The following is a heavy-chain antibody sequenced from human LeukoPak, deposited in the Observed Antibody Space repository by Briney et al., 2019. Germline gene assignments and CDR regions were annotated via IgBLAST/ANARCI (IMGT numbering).Heavy chain of an antibody. Sequence: SETLSLTCAVYGGSFSGYYWSWIRQPPGKGLEWIGEINHSGSTNYNPSLKSRVTISVDTSKNQFSLKLSSVTAADTAVYYCAGVAAAGYWGQGTLVTVSS. D-gene: IGHD6-13*01. CDR1: GGSFSGYY. CDR2: INHSGST. CDR3: AGVAAAGY. V-gene: IGHV4-34*01. J-gene: IGHJ4*02.